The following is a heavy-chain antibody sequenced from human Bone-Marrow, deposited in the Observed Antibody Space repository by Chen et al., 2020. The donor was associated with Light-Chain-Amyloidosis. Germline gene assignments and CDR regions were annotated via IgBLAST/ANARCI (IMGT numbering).Heavy chain of an antibody. J-gene: IGHJ5*02. V-gene: IGHV3-7*01. Sequence: EVQLVESGGGLVQPGGSLRLSCAASGFSFRSYWMTWVRQVSGKGLEWVAKMKEDGGEKYYVDSVKGRFTISRDNAKNSLYLQMNNLRVEDTAVYYCAGDRGWFDPWGQGTLVTVSS. CDR1: GFSFRSYW. CDR3: AGDRGWFDP. CDR2: MKEDGGEK.